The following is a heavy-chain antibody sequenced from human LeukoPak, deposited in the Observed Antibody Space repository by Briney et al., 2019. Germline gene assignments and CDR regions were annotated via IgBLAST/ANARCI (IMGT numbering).Heavy chain of an antibody. Sequence: GGSLRLSCAASGFTFSSYGMSWVRQAPGKGLEWVSVIYSGGSTYYADSVKGRFTISRDNSKNTLYLQMNSLRAEDTAVYYCAREYIGRYYFDYWGQGTLVTVSS. CDR2: IYSGGST. V-gene: IGHV3-53*01. D-gene: IGHD1-1*01. J-gene: IGHJ4*02. CDR1: GFTFSSYG. CDR3: AREYIGRYYFDY.